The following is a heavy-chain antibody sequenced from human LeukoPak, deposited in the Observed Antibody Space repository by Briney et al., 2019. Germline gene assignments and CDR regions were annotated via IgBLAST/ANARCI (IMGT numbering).Heavy chain of an antibody. J-gene: IGHJ4*02. CDR2: IYYSGST. Sequence: SETLSLTCTVSGGSISSYYWSWIRQPLGKGLEWIGYIYYSGSTNYNPSLMSRVTISVDTSKNQFSLKLSSVTAADTAVYYCARYSGQFDYWGQGTLVTVSS. D-gene: IGHD5-18*01. CDR1: GGSISSYY. CDR3: ARYSGQFDY. V-gene: IGHV4-59*01.